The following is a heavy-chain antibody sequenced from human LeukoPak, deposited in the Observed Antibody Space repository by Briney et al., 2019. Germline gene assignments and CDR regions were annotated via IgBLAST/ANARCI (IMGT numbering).Heavy chain of an antibody. CDR2: INHNGNVN. CDR3: ARGGGLDV. D-gene: IGHD3-16*01. CDR1: GLTFSSYW. J-gene: IGHJ6*02. Sequence: GGSLRLSCAASGLTFSSYWMNWARQAPGKGLEWVASINHNGNVNYYVDSVKGRFTISRDNAKNSLYLQVSNLRAEDTAVYFCARGGGLDVWGQEATVTVSS. V-gene: IGHV3-7*03.